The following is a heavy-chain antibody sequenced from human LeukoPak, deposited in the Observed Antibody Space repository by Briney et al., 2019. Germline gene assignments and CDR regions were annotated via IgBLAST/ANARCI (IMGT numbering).Heavy chain of an antibody. D-gene: IGHD6-19*01. J-gene: IGHJ6*02. CDR3: ARYIAVAGYYYYRMDV. CDR2: IYYSGST. Sequence: SETLSLTCTVSGGSISSYYWSWIRQPPGKGLEWIGYIYYSGSTNYNPSLKSRVTISVDTSKNQFSLKLSSVTAADTAVYYCARYIAVAGYYYYRMDVWGQGTTVTVS. CDR1: GGSISSYY. V-gene: IGHV4-59*01.